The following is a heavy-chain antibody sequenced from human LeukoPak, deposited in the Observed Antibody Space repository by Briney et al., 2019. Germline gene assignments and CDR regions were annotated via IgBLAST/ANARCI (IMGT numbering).Heavy chain of an antibody. J-gene: IGHJ4*02. D-gene: IGHD3-16*01. CDR1: GFTFSSYS. CDR3: ARDLA. Sequence: GGSLRLSCAASGFTFSSYSMNWVRQAPGKGLEWVSYISSGSTIYYADSVKGRFTISRDNAKNSLYLQMNSLRAEDTAVYYCARDLAWGQGTLVTVSS. V-gene: IGHV3-48*04. CDR2: ISSGSTI.